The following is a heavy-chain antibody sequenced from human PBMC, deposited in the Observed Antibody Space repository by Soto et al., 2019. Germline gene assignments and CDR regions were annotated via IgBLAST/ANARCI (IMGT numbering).Heavy chain of an antibody. CDR2: ISAYNGNT. CDR1: GYSFTSYG. J-gene: IGHJ6*02. CDR3: ARATYYYDSSGYYPTAYGMDV. V-gene: IGHV1-18*01. Sequence: GASVKLSCKASGYSFTSYGISWVRQAPGQGLEWMGWISAYNGNTNYAQKLQGRVTKTTDTSTSTAYMELRSLRSDDTAVYYCARATYYYDSSGYYPTAYGMDVWGQGTTVTVSS. D-gene: IGHD3-22*01.